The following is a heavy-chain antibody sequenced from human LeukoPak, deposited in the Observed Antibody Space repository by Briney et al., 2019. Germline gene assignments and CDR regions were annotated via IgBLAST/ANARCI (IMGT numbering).Heavy chain of an antibody. Sequence: GGSLRLSCAASGFTFSSYSMNWVRQAPGKGLEWVSSISSSSSYIYYADSVKGRFTISRDNSKNTLYLQMNSLRAEDTAVYYCAKAFYYYDSSGYYSDDYWGQGTLVTVSS. CDR2: ISSSSSYI. J-gene: IGHJ4*02. D-gene: IGHD3-22*01. V-gene: IGHV3-21*04. CDR3: AKAFYYYDSSGYYSDDY. CDR1: GFTFSSYS.